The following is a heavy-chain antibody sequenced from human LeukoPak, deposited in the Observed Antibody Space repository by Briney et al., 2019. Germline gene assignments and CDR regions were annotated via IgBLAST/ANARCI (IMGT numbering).Heavy chain of an antibody. J-gene: IGHJ4*02. D-gene: IGHD3-16*02. CDR3: ARVGGNDYVWGSYRH. V-gene: IGHV3-53*01. Sequence: PGGSLRLSCTASGFTFSTYWMSWVRQAPGKGLEWVSVIYSGGSTYCADSVKGRFTISRDNSKNTLYLQMNSLRAEDTAVYYCARVGGNDYVWGSYRHWGQGTLVTVSS. CDR2: IYSGGST. CDR1: GFTFSTYW.